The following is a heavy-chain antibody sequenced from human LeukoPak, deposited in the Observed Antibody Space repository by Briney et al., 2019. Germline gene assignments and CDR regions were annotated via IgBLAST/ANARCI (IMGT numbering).Heavy chain of an antibody. CDR2: IYPGDSDT. J-gene: IGHJ3*02. Sequence: GESLKISCKGSGYSFTSYWIGWVRQLPGKGLEWMGIIYPGDSDTRYSPSFQGQVTISADKSISTAYLQWSSLKASDTAMYYCARFPPLNQDAFDIWGQGTMVTVSS. CDR1: GYSFTSYW. D-gene: IGHD1-14*01. CDR3: ARFPPLNQDAFDI. V-gene: IGHV5-51*01.